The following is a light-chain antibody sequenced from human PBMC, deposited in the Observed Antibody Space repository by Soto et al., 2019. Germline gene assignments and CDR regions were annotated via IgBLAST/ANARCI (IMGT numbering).Light chain of an antibody. CDR3: CSYAGSYTWV. J-gene: IGLJ3*02. Sequence: QSALTQPRSVSGSPGQSVTISCTGTSSDVGGTEYVSWYQQRPGKAPKLMIYDVAKRPSGVPDRFSGSKSGNTASLTISGLQADDEADYYCCSYAGSYTWVFGGGTKLTVL. CDR2: DVA. V-gene: IGLV2-11*01. CDR1: SSDVGGTEY.